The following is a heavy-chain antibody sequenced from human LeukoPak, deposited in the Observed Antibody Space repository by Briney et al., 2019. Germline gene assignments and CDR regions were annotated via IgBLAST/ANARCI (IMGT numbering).Heavy chain of an antibody. CDR2: ISSSSSTI. CDR3: ARDKPSSDAFNI. J-gene: IGHJ3*02. CDR1: GFTFSSYS. V-gene: IGHV3-48*01. D-gene: IGHD1-14*01. Sequence: GGSLRLSCAASGFTFSSYSMNWVPQATGKGLEWVSYISSSSSTIYYADSVKGRFTISRDNAKNSLYLQMNSQRAEDTAVYYFARDKPSSDAFNIWGQGTMVTVSS.